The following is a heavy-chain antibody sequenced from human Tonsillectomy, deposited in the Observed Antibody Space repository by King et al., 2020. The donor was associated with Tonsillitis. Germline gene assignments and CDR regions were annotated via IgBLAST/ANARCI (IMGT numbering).Heavy chain of an antibody. J-gene: IGHJ4*02. CDR1: GFTFSTYA. CDR3: AKLGYSSGWYGYFDY. V-gene: IGHV3-23*04. D-gene: IGHD6-19*01. Sequence: VQLVESGGGLVQPGGSLRLSCAASGFTFSTYAMTWVRQAPGKGLEWVSAISGSAASTYYADSVKGRFTSSRDNSKNTLYLQMNSLRAEDTAVYYCAKLGYSSGWYGYFDYWGQGTLVTVSS. CDR2: ISGSAAST.